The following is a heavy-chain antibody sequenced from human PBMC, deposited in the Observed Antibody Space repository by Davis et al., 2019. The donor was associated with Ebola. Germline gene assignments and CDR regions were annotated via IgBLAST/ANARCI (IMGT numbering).Heavy chain of an antibody. CDR1: GFTFSSYW. Sequence: GESLKISCAASGFTFSSYWMSWVRQAPGQGLEWMGWISAYNGNTNYAQKLQGRVTMTTDTSTSTAYMELRSLRSDDTAVYYCARLKLHYGMDVWGQGTTVAVSS. V-gene: IGHV1-18*01. CDR2: ISAYNGNT. CDR3: ARLKLHYGMDV. D-gene: IGHD3-16*01. J-gene: IGHJ6*02.